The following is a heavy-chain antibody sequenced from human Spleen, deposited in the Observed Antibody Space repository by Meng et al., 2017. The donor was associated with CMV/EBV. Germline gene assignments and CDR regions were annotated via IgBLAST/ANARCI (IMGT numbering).Heavy chain of an antibody. V-gene: IGHV1-46*01. J-gene: IGHJ4*02. D-gene: IGHD5-24*01. Sequence: ASVKVSCKASGYTFTSYDINWVRQATGQGLEWMGIINPSGGSTSYAQKFQGRVTMTRDTSTSTVYMELSSLRSEDTAVYYCARGRDGYNYYGYWGQGTLVTVSS. CDR3: ARGRDGYNYYGY. CDR1: GYTFTSYD. CDR2: INPSGGST.